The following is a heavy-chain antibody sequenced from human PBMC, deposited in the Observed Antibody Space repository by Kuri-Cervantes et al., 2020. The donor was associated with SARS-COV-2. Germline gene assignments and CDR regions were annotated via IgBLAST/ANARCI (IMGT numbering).Heavy chain of an antibody. V-gene: IGHV3-30-3*01. J-gene: IGHJ6*02. CDR2: ISYDGSNK. D-gene: IGHD3-22*01. CDR3: ARGSGYYDSSGYFSYYGMNV. CDR1: GFTFSSYA. Sequence: GESLKISCAASGFTFSSYAMHWVRQAPGKGLEWVAVISYDGSNKYYADSVKGRFTISRDNSKNTLYLQMNSLRAEDTAVYYCARGSGYYDSSGYFSYYGMNVWGQGPTDPVSS.